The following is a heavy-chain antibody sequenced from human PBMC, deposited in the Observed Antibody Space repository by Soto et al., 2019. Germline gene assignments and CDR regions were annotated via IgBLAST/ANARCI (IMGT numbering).Heavy chain of an antibody. D-gene: IGHD1-1*01. CDR1: GDTFSSYT. V-gene: IGHV1-69*02. Sequence: QVQLVQSGAEVKKPGSSVKVSCKASGDTFSSYTISWVRQAPGQGLEWMGRIIPALGVADYAQNFQGRVTITADKSTSTASMELSSLRYADTAVYYCATEKYNCISAMDVWGQGTTVTVSS. CDR2: IIPALGVA. J-gene: IGHJ6*02. CDR3: ATEKYNCISAMDV.